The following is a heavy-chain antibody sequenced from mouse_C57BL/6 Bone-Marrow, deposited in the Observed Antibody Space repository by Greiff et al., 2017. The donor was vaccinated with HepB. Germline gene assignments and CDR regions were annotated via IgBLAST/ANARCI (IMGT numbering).Heavy chain of an antibody. D-gene: IGHD2-1*01. Sequence: EVKVVESGGGLVQPGASLRLSCAASGFTFTDYYMSWVRQPPGKAPEWLALIRNKANGYTTEYTASVKGRFTISRDNSQNILYLQMNTLRAEDSATYYCVKAVLDGNYERYAMDYWGQGTSVTVSS. CDR3: VKAVLDGNYERYAMDY. V-gene: IGHV7-4*01. J-gene: IGHJ4*01. CDR1: GFTFTDYY. CDR2: IRNKANGYTT.